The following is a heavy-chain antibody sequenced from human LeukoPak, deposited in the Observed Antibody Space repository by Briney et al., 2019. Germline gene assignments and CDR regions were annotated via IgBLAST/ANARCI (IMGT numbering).Heavy chain of an antibody. D-gene: IGHD1-26*01. J-gene: IGHJ4*02. Sequence: PSETLSPTCTVSGGSISSSSYYWGWIRQPPGKGLEWIGSIYYSGSTYYNPSLKSRVTISVDTSKNQFSLKLSSVTAADTAVYYCARWSRSYYTFFDYWGQGTLVTVSS. CDR2: IYYSGST. CDR1: GGSISSSSYY. CDR3: ARWSRSYYTFFDY. V-gene: IGHV4-39*01.